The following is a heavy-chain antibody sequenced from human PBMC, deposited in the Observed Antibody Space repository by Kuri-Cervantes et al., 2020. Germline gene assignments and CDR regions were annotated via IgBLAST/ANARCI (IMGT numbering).Heavy chain of an antibody. J-gene: IGHJ6*03. Sequence: GESLKISCAASGFTFSDYYMSWIRQAPGKGLEWVSLISWDGGSTYYADSVKGRFTISRDNSKNSLYLQMNSLRAEDTALYYCAKDIGITIPYYYMGVWGKGTTVTVSS. CDR1: GFTFSDYY. D-gene: IGHD2-21*01. CDR3: AKDIGITIPYYYMGV. CDR2: ISWDGGST. V-gene: IGHV3-43D*04.